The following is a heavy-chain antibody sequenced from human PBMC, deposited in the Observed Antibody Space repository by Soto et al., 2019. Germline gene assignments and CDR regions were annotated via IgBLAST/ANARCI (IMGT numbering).Heavy chain of an antibody. Sequence: GGSLRLSCAASGFTVSSNYMSWVRQAPGKGLEWVSVIYSGGSTYYADSVKGRFTISRDNSKNTLYLQMNSLRAEDTAVYYCARDRRGQQLGDYYYYGMDDWGQGTTVTVSS. CDR1: GFTVSSNY. J-gene: IGHJ6*02. CDR3: ARDRRGQQLGDYYYYGMDD. V-gene: IGHV3-53*01. D-gene: IGHD6-13*01. CDR2: IYSGGST.